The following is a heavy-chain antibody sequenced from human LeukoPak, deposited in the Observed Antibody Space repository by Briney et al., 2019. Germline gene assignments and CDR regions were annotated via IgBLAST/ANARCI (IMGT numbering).Heavy chain of an antibody. CDR1: GFTFSNAW. J-gene: IGHJ4*02. Sequence: PGGSLRLSCAASGFTFSNAWMSWVRQAPGKGLEWVGRIKSQTDGGTTDYAAPVKGRFTISRDDSENTLYLQMNSLKTEDTAVYYCTTRNCYTSGNYYRWYYFDFWGQGTLVTVSS. CDR3: TTRNCYTSGNYYRWYYFDF. CDR2: IKSQTDGGTT. V-gene: IGHV3-15*01. D-gene: IGHD3-10*01.